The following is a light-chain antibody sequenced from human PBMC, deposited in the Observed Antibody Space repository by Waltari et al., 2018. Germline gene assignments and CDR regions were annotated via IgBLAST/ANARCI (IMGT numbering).Light chain of an antibody. CDR2: ATS. Sequence: DIQMTQSPSSLSASVGDRVTITFRASQSISSYLNWYQQKPGKAPKLLIYATSNLQSGVPSRFSGSGSGTDFTLTISSLQPEDFATYYCQQSNSTPLFTFGPGTKVDI. CDR3: QQSNSTPLFT. V-gene: IGKV1-39*01. CDR1: QSISSY. J-gene: IGKJ3*01.